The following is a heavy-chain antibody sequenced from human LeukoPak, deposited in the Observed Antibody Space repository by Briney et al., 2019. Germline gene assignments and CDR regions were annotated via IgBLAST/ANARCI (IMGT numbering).Heavy chain of an antibody. CDR1: GFTFSSYA. CDR2: ISGSGGST. J-gene: IGHJ4*02. Sequence: PGGSLRLSCAASGFTFSSYAMSWVRQAPGKGLEWVSVISGSGGSTYYADSVKGRFTISRDNAKNSLYLQMNSLRAEDTAVYYCARDRVRFLEWLSIFDYWGQGTLVTVSS. CDR3: ARDRVRFLEWLSIFDY. V-gene: IGHV3-23*01. D-gene: IGHD3-3*01.